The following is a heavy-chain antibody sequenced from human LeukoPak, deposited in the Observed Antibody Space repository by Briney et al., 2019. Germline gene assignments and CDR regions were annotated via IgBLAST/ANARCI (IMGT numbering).Heavy chain of an antibody. CDR3: ARDQISYYDRIPADY. V-gene: IGHV3-23*01. J-gene: IGHJ4*02. D-gene: IGHD3-22*01. Sequence: GGSLRLSCAASGFTFSSYAMSWVRQAPGKGLEWVSAISGSGGSTYYADSVKGRFTISRDNSKNTLYLQMNSLRAEDTAVYYCARDQISYYDRIPADYWGQGTLVTVSS. CDR1: GFTFSSYA. CDR2: ISGSGGST.